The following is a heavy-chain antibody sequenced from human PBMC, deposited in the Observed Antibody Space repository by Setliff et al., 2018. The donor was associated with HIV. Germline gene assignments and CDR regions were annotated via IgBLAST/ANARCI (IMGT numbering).Heavy chain of an antibody. CDR3: ARGGGTSSPIDYHYYIDV. V-gene: IGHV4-39*01. CDR2: IYYTGSP. J-gene: IGHJ6*03. D-gene: IGHD6-6*01. Sequence: ASETLSLTCTVSGDSISSSIYYWGWVRQPPGKGLEWIGGIYYTGSPFYNPSLKRRVTISVDTSNNQFSLKLSSVTAADTAVYYCARGGGTSSPIDYHYYIDVWGKGTTVTVS. CDR1: GDSISSSIYY.